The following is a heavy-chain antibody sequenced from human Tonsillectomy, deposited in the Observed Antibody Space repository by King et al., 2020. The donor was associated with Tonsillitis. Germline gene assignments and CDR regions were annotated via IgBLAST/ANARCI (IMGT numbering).Heavy chain of an antibody. CDR1: GFTFSRYW. CDR2: IKEDGSDK. CDR3: ATEGGRSGSGY. J-gene: IGHJ4*02. V-gene: IGHV3-7*01. D-gene: IGHD3-10*01. Sequence: VQLVESGGGLVQPGGSLRLSCAVSGFTFSRYWMSWVRQAPGKGLEWVANIKEDGSDKHYVDSVKGRFTISRDNAKNSLFLQMNSQRAEDTAVYYCATEGGRSGSGYWGQGTLVTVSS.